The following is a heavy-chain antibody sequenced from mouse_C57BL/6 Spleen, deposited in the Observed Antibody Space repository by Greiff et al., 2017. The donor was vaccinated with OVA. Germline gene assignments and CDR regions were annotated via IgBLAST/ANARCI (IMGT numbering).Heavy chain of an antibody. CDR1: GYTFTEYT. CDR3: ARHDYYDYEGWFAY. D-gene: IGHD2-4*01. CDR2: FYPGSGSI. J-gene: IGHJ3*01. V-gene: IGHV1-62-2*01. Sequence: LQESGAELVKPGASVKLSCKASGYTFTEYTIHWVKQRSGQGLEWIGWFYPGSGSITYNEKFKDKATLTADKSSSTVYMELSRLSSEDSAVYFCARHDYYDYEGWFAYWGQGTLVTVSA.